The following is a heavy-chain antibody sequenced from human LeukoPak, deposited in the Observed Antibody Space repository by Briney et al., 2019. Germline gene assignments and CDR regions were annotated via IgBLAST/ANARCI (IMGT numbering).Heavy chain of an antibody. J-gene: IGHJ5*02. Sequence: PSETLSLTCAVYGGSFIGFHWNWIRQPPGKGLEWIGDINHSGSTNYNPSLKSRVTISVDTSKNQFSLKLSSVTAADTAVYYCARHVGTMIVVVITSWFDPWGQGTLVTVSS. V-gene: IGHV4-34*01. D-gene: IGHD3-22*01. CDR3: ARHVGTMIVVVITSWFDP. CDR1: GGSFIGFH. CDR2: INHSGST.